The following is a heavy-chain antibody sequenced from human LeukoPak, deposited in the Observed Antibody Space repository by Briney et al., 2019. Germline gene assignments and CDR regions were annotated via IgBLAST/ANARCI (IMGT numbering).Heavy chain of an antibody. V-gene: IGHV3-23*01. CDR3: VKEGYGTTWNADFDY. D-gene: IGHD6-13*01. CDR2: ISGSGDKT. J-gene: IGHJ4*02. Sequence: GGSLRLSCAVSGFTFSSYAMSWVRQAPGKGLEWVSAISGSGDKTFYPDSVKGRSTISRDNSKNTLYLLMNSLRAEDTAVYYCVKEGYGTTWNADFDYWGQGTLVTVSS. CDR1: GFTFSSYA.